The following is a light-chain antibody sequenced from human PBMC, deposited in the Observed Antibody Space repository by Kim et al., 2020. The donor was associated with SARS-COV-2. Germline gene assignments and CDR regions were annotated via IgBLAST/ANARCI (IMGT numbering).Light chain of an antibody. CDR2: GKY. CDR3: SSRDSSGDHVV. CDR1: SLRKFY. Sequence: ALGQTVSLTCQGDSLRKFYATWYQQRPGQAPTLVLYGKYDRPSGIPDRFSGSASGNTASLTITGAQAEDEGDYYCSSRDSSGDHVVFGGGTKLTVL. J-gene: IGLJ3*02. V-gene: IGLV3-19*01.